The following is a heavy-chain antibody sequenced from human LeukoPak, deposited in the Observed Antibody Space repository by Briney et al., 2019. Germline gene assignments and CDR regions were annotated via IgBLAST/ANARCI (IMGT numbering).Heavy chain of an antibody. V-gene: IGHV4-4*07. CDR1: GGSISSYF. D-gene: IGHD4-11*01. CDR2: IYTSGST. CDR3: ARATHTIRADYKPFDF. J-gene: IGHJ4*02. Sequence: PSETLSLTCTLYGGSISSYFWSWLRQPAGKGLEWIGRIYTSGSTTYNPSLKGRVTMSVDTSKDQFSLKLSSVTAADPAIYYCARATHTIRADYKPFDFWGQGTLVTVSS.